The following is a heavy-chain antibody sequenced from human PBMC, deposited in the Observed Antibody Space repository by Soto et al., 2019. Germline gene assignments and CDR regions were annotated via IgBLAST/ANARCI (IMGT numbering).Heavy chain of an antibody. CDR3: ASSSSLRSGDLFHGLDV. V-gene: IGHV4-34*01. J-gene: IGHJ6*02. Sequence: PSETLSLACAVHGGSFSGYYWDWIRQPPGKGLEWIGEVNHGGTSNYNPSLKSRAIISVDTSKNQFSLKLTSVTAEDTALYFWASSSSLRSGDLFHGLDVWGQGTTVT. D-gene: IGHD3-10*01. CDR1: GGSFSGYY. CDR2: VNHGGTS.